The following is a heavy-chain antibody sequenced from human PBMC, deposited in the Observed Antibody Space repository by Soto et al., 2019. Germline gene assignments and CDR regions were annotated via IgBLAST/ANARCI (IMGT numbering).Heavy chain of an antibody. Sequence: QVQLQESGPGLVKPSQTLSLTCTVSGGSISSGGYYWSWIRQHPGKRLEWIGYTYYSGSTYYNPSLKSRVTISVDKSKNQFSLKLSYVTAADTDVYSCARGDYGGNSGPGSIDYWGQGTLVTVSS. CDR2: TYYSGST. D-gene: IGHD4-17*01. V-gene: IGHV4-31*03. J-gene: IGHJ4*02. CDR1: GGSISSGGYY. CDR3: ARGDYGGNSGPGSIDY.